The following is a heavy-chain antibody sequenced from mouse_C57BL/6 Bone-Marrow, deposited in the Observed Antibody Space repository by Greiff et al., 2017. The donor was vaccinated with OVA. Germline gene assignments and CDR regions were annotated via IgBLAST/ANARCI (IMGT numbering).Heavy chain of an antibody. CDR2: INPYNGDT. V-gene: IGHV1-20*01. D-gene: IGHD1-1*01. Sequence: EVQLQESGPELVKPGDSVKISCKASGYSFTGYFMNWVMQSHGKSLEWIGRINPYNGDTFYNQKFKGKATLTVDKSSSTAHMELRSLTSEDSAVYYCARSYYYGSSYGYWGQGTTLTVSS. CDR1: GYSFTGYF. J-gene: IGHJ2*01. CDR3: ARSYYYGSSYGY.